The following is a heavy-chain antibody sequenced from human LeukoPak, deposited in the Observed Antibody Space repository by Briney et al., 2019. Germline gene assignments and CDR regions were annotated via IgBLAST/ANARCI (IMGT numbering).Heavy chain of an antibody. CDR3: ARARVGDPTDY. V-gene: IGHV3-74*01. CDR1: GFPFSSYA. CDR2: VHGDGNNI. D-gene: IGHD1-26*01. J-gene: IGHJ4*02. Sequence: GGSLRLSCAASGFPFSSYAMYWVRQAPGKGLVWVSRVHGDGNNIGYADSVRGRFTISRDNAKNTLYLQMNSLRPEDTAVYYCARARVGDPTDYWGQGTLVTVSS.